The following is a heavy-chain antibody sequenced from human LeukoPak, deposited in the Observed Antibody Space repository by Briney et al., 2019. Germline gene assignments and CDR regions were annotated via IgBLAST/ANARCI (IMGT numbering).Heavy chain of an antibody. CDR1: GGSISSYY. Sequence: SETLSLTCTVSGGSISSYYWSWIRQPAGKGLEWIGRIYTSGGTNYNPSLKSRVTMSVDTSKNQFSLKLSSVTAADTAVYYCARDLEGQLANWFDPWGQGTLVTVSS. CDR3: ARDLEGQLANWFDP. D-gene: IGHD6-6*01. V-gene: IGHV4-4*07. CDR2: IYTSGGT. J-gene: IGHJ5*02.